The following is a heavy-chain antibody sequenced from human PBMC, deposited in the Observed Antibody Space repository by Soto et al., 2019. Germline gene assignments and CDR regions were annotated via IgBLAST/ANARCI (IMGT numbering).Heavy chain of an antibody. CDR3: AGGSPVTTDY. Sequence: QLQLQESGSGLVKPSQTLSLTCAVSGGSISSGGYFWSWIRQPPGKGLEWIGYIYHSGSTYYNPSPKSRVTISGDRSKNQFSLKLSSVTAADTTVYYSAGGSPVTTDYWCQGTLVSVSS. J-gene: IGHJ4*02. D-gene: IGHD4-17*01. V-gene: IGHV4-30-2*01. CDR2: IYHSGST. CDR1: GGSISSGGYF.